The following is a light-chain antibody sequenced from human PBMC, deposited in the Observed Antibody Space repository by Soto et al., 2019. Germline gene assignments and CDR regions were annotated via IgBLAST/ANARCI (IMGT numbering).Light chain of an antibody. V-gene: IGKV1-33*01. CDR3: QQYNSYVWT. CDR1: QDISNY. Sequence: IQMPQSPSSLSASVGDRVTITCQASQDISNYLNWYQQKPGKAPKLLIYDASNLETGVPSRFSGSGSGTDFTFTISSLQPDDFATYYCQQYNSYVWTFGQGTKVDIK. J-gene: IGKJ1*01. CDR2: DAS.